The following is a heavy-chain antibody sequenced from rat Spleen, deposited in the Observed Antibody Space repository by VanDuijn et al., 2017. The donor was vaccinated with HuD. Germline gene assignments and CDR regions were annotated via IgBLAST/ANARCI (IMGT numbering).Heavy chain of an antibody. J-gene: IGHJ4*01. V-gene: IGHV3-1*01. CDR3: ARSPSNWEGVMDA. CDR2: ISDSGST. CDR1: GFSLTNYH. D-gene: IGHD5-1*01. Sequence: VQLKESGPGLVKPSETLSLTCTVPGFSLTNYHVSWFRQPPGKGLEWMGYISDSGSTSYNPSLNSRISITRDTSKNQFILQLNSVTTEDTATYYCARSPSNWEGVMDAWGQGASVTVSS.